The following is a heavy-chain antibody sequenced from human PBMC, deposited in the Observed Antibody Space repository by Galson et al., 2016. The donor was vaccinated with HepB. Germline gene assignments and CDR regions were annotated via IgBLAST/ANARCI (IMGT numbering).Heavy chain of an antibody. CDR3: ARDPPDY. V-gene: IGHV3-49*03. Sequence: SLRLSCATSGFTFGDYVMTWFRQAPGKGLEWVGFIRSKAYGGTTEYAASVKGRFTVSRDDSKSTAYLQMTSLKIEDTAVYYCARDPPDYWGQGTLVTVSS. CDR1: GFTFGDYV. CDR2: IRSKAYGGTT. J-gene: IGHJ4*02.